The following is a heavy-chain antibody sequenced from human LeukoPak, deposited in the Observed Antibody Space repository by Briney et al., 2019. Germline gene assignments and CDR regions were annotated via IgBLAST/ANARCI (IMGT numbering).Heavy chain of an antibody. V-gene: IGHV4-39*01. CDR1: GGAISSSTHY. CDR2: VFSTGRT. Sequence: SETLSLTCTVSGGAISSSTHYWGWIRQPPGKGLEWIGSVFSTGRTYYNPSLKSRVTISVDTSKRQFSLNLTSVTAADTAVYYCARQSPMLAIGYFQHWGQGILVTVSS. D-gene: IGHD2-2*02. CDR3: ARQSPMLAIGYFQH. J-gene: IGHJ1*01.